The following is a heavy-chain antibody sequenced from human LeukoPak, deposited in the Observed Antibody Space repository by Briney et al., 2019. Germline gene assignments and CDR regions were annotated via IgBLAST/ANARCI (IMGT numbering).Heavy chain of an antibody. D-gene: IGHD4-23*01. J-gene: IGHJ4*02. Sequence: PSETLSLTCTVSGGSISSSSYYWGWIRQPPGRGLDWIGTNYYAGGTYYNPSLKSRVTISVDTSKNQSSLRLSSVTAADTAVYYCARGGGFHIFDYWGQGTLVTVSS. CDR3: ARGGGFHIFDY. CDR1: GGSISSSSYY. CDR2: NYYAGGT. V-gene: IGHV4-39*07.